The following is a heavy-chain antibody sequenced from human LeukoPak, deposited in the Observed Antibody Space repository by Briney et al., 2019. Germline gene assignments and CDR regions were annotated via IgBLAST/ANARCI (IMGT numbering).Heavy chain of an antibody. D-gene: IGHD6-13*01. J-gene: IGHJ5*02. CDR1: GYTFTGYY. V-gene: IGHV1-46*01. Sequence: ASVKVSCKASGYTFTGYYIHWVRQAPGQGLEWMGIINPSGGSTSYAQKFQGRVTMTRDMSTSTVYMELSSLRSEDTAVYYCARGGYSNRNWFDPWGQGTLVTVSS. CDR2: INPSGGST. CDR3: ARGGYSNRNWFDP.